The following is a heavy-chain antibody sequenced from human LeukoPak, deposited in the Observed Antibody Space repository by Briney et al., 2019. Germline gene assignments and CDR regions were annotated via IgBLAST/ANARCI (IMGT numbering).Heavy chain of an antibody. D-gene: IGHD2-2*01. CDR1: GFTFINYA. CDR3: AKGSCSSTTCLKTD. J-gene: IGHJ4*02. CDR2: ISYDGIDK. Sequence: GGSLRLSCAASGFTFINYAMHWVRQTPGKGLEWVAVISYDGIDKYYADSVKGRFTISRDNSKNTLYLQMNSLRSEDTAVYYCAKGSCSSTTCLKTDWGQGTPVTVSS. V-gene: IGHV3-30*18.